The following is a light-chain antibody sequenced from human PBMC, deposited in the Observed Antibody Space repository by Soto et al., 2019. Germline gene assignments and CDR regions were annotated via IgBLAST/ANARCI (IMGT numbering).Light chain of an antibody. CDR3: MQATPAYA. CDR2: MIS. CDR1: QSLVHSDGNTS. J-gene: IGKJ2*01. V-gene: IGKV2-24*01. Sequence: DIVLTQTPLSSPVTLGQPASISCRSSQSLVHSDGNTSLTWLQQRPGQTTSLLIYMISNRFSGVPDRFSGSGAGTDFTLKISRVEADDVGVYYCMQATPAYAFGQGTKLEIK.